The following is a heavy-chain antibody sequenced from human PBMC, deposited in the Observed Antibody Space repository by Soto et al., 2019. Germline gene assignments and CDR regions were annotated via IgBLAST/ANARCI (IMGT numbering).Heavy chain of an antibody. D-gene: IGHD2-2*01. CDR1: GFTFSYYA. V-gene: IGHV3-64*01. J-gene: IGHJ4*02. CDR3: AREGYCSSTSCYSFDY. Sequence: EVQLVESGGGLVQPGGSLRLSCAASGFTFSYYAMHWVRQAPGKGLEYVSAISSNGGGTYYANSVKGRFTISRDNSKNTLYLQMGSLRAEDMAVYYCAREGYCSSTSCYSFDYWGQGTLVTVSS. CDR2: ISSNGGGT.